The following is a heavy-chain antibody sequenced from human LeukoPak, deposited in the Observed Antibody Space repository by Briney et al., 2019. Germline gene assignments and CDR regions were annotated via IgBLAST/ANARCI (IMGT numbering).Heavy chain of an antibody. V-gene: IGHV1-69*05. CDR3: ARVHRSALTTVITPWYYYMDV. CDR1: GGTFSSYA. CDR2: IIPIFGTA. J-gene: IGHJ6*03. Sequence: TVKVSCKASGGTFSSYAISWVRQAPGQGLEWMGGIIPIFGTANYAQKFQGRVTITTDESTSTAYMELSSLRSEDTAVYYCARVHRSALTTVITPWYYYMDVWGKGTTVTVSS. D-gene: IGHD4-17*01.